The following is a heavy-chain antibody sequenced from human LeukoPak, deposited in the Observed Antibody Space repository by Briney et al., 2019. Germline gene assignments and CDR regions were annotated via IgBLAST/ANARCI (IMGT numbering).Heavy chain of an antibody. V-gene: IGHV3-48*03. Sequence: GGSLRLSCAASGFTFSSYEMNWVRQASGKGLEWVSYISSSGSTIYYADSVKGRFTISRDNAKNSLYLQMNSLRAEDTAVYYCARAPYDFWSGPQVKEFDYWGQGTLVTVSS. J-gene: IGHJ4*02. CDR2: ISSSGSTI. D-gene: IGHD3-3*01. CDR3: ARAPYDFWSGPQVKEFDY. CDR1: GFTFSSYE.